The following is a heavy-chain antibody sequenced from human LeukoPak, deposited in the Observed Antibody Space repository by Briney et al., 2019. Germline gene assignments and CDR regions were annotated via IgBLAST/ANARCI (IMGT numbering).Heavy chain of an antibody. CDR1: GFTFSSYA. J-gene: IGHJ4*02. Sequence: GGSLRLSCAASGFTFSSYAMHWVRQAPGKGLEWVAVISYDGSNKYYADSVKGRFTISRDNSKNTLYLQMNSLRAEDTALYYCARDTGFSGTKYPDYWGQGTLVTVSS. CDR3: ARDTGFSGTKYPDY. CDR2: ISYDGSNK. D-gene: IGHD1-26*01. V-gene: IGHV3-30*04.